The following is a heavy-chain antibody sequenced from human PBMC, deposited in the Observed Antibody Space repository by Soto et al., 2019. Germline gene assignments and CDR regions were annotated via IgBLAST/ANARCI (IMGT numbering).Heavy chain of an antibody. V-gene: IGHV4-39*07. D-gene: IGHD3-10*02. CDR3: ASVRGGYYYAMDV. Sequence: PSETLSLTCNVSGGSIDRSNYYWDWLRQPPGKGLEWIGTTYYNGNAYYNPSLRSRVSMSVDTSKNQFSLKLSSVTAADTAVYYCASVRGGYYYAMDVWGQGTTVTVSS. CDR2: TYYNGNA. CDR1: GGSIDRSNYY. J-gene: IGHJ6*02.